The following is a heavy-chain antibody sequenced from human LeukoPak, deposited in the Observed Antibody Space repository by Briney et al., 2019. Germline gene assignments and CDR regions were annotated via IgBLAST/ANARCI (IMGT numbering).Heavy chain of an antibody. D-gene: IGHD5-18*01. V-gene: IGHV1-69*05. Sequence: GASVKVSCKASGGTFSSYAISWVRQAPGQGLEWMGGIIPIFGTANYAQKFQGRVTITTDESTSTAYMELSSLRSEDTAVYYCARELPRKRGYSYGYQGWFDPWGQGTLVTVSP. CDR3: ARELPRKRGYSYGYQGWFDP. CDR2: IIPIFGTA. CDR1: GGTFSSYA. J-gene: IGHJ5*02.